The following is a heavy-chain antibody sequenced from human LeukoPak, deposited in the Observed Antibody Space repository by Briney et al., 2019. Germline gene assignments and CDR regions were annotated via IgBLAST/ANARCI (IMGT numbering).Heavy chain of an antibody. CDR1: GGSFSGYY. J-gene: IGHJ5*02. V-gene: IGHV4-34*01. CDR3: ARRSYYTSGWFDR. Sequence: SETLSLTCAVYGGSFSGYYWSWIRQPPGKGLEWVGEINHSGSTNYNPSLKSRVTISVDTSKNQFSLKLSSVTAADTAVYYCARRSYYTSGWFDRWGQGTLVTVSS. D-gene: IGHD3-10*01. CDR2: INHSGST.